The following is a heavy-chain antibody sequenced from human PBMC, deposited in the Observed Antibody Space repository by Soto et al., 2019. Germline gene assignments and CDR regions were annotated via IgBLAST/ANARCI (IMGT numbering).Heavy chain of an antibody. Sequence: EVQLVESGGGLIQPGGSLRLSCAASDFTVSSNYMSWVRQAPGKGLEWVSVTYSGGNTYYADSVKGRFTISRDNSKNTLYLQMNSLRAEDTAVYYCASVRRDSSGWYYFDYWGRGTLVTVSS. CDR2: TYSGGNT. V-gene: IGHV3-53*01. CDR1: DFTVSSNY. D-gene: IGHD6-19*01. J-gene: IGHJ4*02. CDR3: ASVRRDSSGWYYFDY.